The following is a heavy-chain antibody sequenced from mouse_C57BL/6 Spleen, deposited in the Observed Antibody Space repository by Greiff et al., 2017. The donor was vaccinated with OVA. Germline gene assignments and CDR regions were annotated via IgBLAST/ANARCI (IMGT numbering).Heavy chain of an antibody. CDR3: TTYGSRGDYYAMDY. CDR2: IDPENGDT. CDR1: GFNIKDDY. Sequence: VQLQQSGAELVRPGASVKLSCTASGFNIKDDYMHWVKQRPEQGLEWIGWIDPENGDTEYASNFQGKATITADTSSNTAYLQLSSLTSEDTAVYYCTTYGSRGDYYAMDYWGQGTSVTVSS. V-gene: IGHV14-4*01. D-gene: IGHD1-1*01. J-gene: IGHJ4*01.